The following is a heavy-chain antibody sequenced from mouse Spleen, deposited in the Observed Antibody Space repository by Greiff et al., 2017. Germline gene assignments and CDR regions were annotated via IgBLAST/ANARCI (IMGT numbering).Heavy chain of an antibody. CDR2: IWGDGST. V-gene: IGHV2-6-7*01. Sequence: QVQLKESGPGLVAPSQSLSITCTVSGFSLTGYGVNWVRQPPGKGLEWLGMIWGDGSTDYNSALKSRLSISKDNSKSQVFLKMNSLQTDDTARYYCARGRDDGYFDVWGAGTTVTVSS. CDR3: ARGRDDGYFDV. CDR1: GFSLTGYG. D-gene: IGHD2-3*01. J-gene: IGHJ1*01.